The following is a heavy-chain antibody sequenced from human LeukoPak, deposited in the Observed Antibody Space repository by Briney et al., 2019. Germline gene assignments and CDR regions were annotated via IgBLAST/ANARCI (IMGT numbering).Heavy chain of an antibody. CDR3: AKDADAFDI. CDR1: GFTFSSYG. Sequence: GGSLRLSCAASGFTFSSYGMLWVRQAPGKGLEGVAVISYDGSNKYYADSVKGRFTISRDNSKNTLYLQMNSLRAEDTAVYYCAKDADAFDIWGQGTMVTVSS. J-gene: IGHJ3*02. CDR2: ISYDGSNK. V-gene: IGHV3-30*18.